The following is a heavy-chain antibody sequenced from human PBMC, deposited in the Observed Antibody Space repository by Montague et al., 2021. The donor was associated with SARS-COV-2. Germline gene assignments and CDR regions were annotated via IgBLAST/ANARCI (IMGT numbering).Heavy chain of an antibody. V-gene: IGHV3-48*03. D-gene: IGHD1-26*01. CDR1: GFSFSRYE. Sequence: SLRLSCAASGFSFSRYEMNWVRQAPGKGLEWVSYISSSGSTIYYADSVKGRFTISRDNAKNSLYLQMNSLRAKDTAVYYCARVFATVGAMDRNDYWGQGTLVTVSS. CDR3: ARVFATVGAMDRNDY. J-gene: IGHJ4*02. CDR2: ISSSGSTI.